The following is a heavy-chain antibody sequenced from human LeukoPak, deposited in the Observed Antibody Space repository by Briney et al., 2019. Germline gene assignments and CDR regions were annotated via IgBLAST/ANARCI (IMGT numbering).Heavy chain of an antibody. CDR2: IYPGDSDT. Sequence: GESLKISCKGSGYSFTSYWIGWVRQMPGKGLEWMGIIYPGDSDTRYSPSFQGQVTISADKSISTAYLQWSSLKASDTAMYYCARQYCSSTSCYRHYYYYYMDVWAKGPRSPSP. J-gene: IGHJ6*03. V-gene: IGHV5-51*01. CDR1: GYSFTSYW. CDR3: ARQYCSSTSCYRHYYYYYMDV. D-gene: IGHD2-2*01.